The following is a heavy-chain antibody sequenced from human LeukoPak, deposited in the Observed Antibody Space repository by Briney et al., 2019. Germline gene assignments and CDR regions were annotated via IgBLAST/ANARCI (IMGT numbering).Heavy chain of an antibody. CDR2: INAYNGNT. Sequence: GASVKVSCKASGYTFTSYDVTWVRQAPGQGLEWMGWINAYNGNTNYVQNFQGRVTMTTDTSTSTAYMELRSLRSDDTAVYYCATLFGMTVAGRYFDYWGQGTLVTVSS. J-gene: IGHJ4*02. D-gene: IGHD6-19*01. CDR3: ATLFGMTVAGRYFDY. CDR1: GYTFTSYD. V-gene: IGHV1-18*01.